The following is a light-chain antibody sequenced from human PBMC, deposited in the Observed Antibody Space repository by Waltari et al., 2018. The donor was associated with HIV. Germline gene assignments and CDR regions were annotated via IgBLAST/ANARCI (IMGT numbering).Light chain of an antibody. Sequence: DIQMSQSPSSLSASVGDRVTITCRASQSVRRYLNWYQQKPGKAPKLLIYTASTLESGVPSRFSGGGSETDFTLTITSLQPEDFATYYCQQSSLAPWTFGQGTKV. CDR3: QQSSLAPWT. CDR2: TAS. V-gene: IGKV1-39*01. J-gene: IGKJ1*01. CDR1: QSVRRY.